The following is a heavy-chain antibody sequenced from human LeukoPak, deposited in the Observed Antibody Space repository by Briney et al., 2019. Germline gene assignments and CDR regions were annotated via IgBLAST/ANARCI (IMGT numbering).Heavy chain of an antibody. Sequence: SVTVSCKASGGTFSSYAISWVRQAPGQGLEWMGRIIPILGIANYAQKFQGRVTITADKSTSTAYMELSSLRSEDTAVYYCARDSAIFGVVIIPYYYYGMDVWGQGTTVTVSS. J-gene: IGHJ6*02. CDR2: IIPILGIA. V-gene: IGHV1-69*04. CDR3: ARDSAIFGVVIIPYYYYGMDV. D-gene: IGHD3-3*01. CDR1: GGTFSSYA.